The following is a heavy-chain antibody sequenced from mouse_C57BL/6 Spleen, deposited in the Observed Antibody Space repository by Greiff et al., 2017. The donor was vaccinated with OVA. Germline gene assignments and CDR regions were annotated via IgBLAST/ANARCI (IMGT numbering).Heavy chain of an antibody. J-gene: IGHJ1*03. CDR1: GFSLTSYG. CDR3: ARNGYYVGYWYFDV. V-gene: IGHV2-2*01. Sequence: VKVVESGPGLVQPSQSLSITCTVSGFSLTSYGVHWVRQSPGKGLEWLGVIWSGGSTDYNAAFISRLSISKDNSKSQVFFKMNSLQADDTAIYYCARNGYYVGYWYFDVWGTGTTVTVSS. CDR2: IWSGGST. D-gene: IGHD2-3*01.